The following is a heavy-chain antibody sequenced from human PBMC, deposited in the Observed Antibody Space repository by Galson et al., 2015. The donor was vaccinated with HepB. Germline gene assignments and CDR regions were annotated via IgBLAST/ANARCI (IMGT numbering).Heavy chain of an antibody. Sequence: SGAEVKKPGESLKISCKGSGYSFTSYWIGWVRQMPGKGLEWMGIIYPGDSDTRYSPSFQGQVTISADKAIATAYLHWSSLEASDTAMYYCARRADSSYFDSWGQGSLVTVSS. CDR2: IYPGDSDT. D-gene: IGHD6-13*01. CDR1: GYSFTSYW. J-gene: IGHJ4*02. CDR3: ARRADSSYFDS. V-gene: IGHV5-51*01.